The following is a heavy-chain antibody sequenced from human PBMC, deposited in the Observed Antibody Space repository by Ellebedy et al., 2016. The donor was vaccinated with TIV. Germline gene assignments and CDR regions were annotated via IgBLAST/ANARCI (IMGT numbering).Heavy chain of an antibody. CDR2: IDGGAINT. J-gene: IGHJ6*02. CDR1: GFTFSGYW. V-gene: IGHV3-74*01. CDR3: ARLNYPMDV. Sequence: GESLKISCAASGFTFSGYWIHWVRQAPGKGLEWVSRIDGGAINTNYADSVKGRFSISRDNAKNTAYLQMTSLRVEDTAVYFCARLNYPMDVWGQGTTVTVSS.